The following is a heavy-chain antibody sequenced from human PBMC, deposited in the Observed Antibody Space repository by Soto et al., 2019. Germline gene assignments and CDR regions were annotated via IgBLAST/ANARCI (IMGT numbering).Heavy chain of an antibody. Sequence: GGSLRLSCAASGFTFSDYYMSWIRQAPGKGLEWVSYISSSSSYTNYADSVKGRFTISRDNAKNSLHLQMNSLRAEDTAVYYCAREVYYDSSGYYSDWFDPWGQGTLVTVSS. CDR2: ISSSSSYT. J-gene: IGHJ5*02. CDR3: AREVYYDSSGYYSDWFDP. D-gene: IGHD3-22*01. V-gene: IGHV3-11*06. CDR1: GFTFSDYY.